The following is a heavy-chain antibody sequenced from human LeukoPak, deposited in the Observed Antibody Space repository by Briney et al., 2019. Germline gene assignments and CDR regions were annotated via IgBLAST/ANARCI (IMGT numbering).Heavy chain of an antibody. V-gene: IGHV1-18*01. CDR2: ISAYNGNT. CDR3: ARDQGAIDVLMVYASFDY. Sequence: GASVKVSCKVSGYTFTSYGISWVRQAPGQGLEWMGWISAYNGNTNYAQKLQGRVTMTTDTSTSTAYMELRSLRSDDTAVYYCARDQGAIDVLMVYASFDYWGQGTLVTVSS. J-gene: IGHJ4*02. D-gene: IGHD2-8*01. CDR1: GYTFTSYG.